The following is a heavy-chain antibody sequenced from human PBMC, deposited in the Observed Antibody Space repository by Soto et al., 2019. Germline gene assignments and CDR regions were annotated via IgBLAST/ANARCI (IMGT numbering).Heavy chain of an antibody. CDR1: GFNFNDYY. CDR3: ARRGGPGDY. J-gene: IGHJ4*02. D-gene: IGHD2-15*01. Sequence: GGSLRLSCAASGFNFNDYYMSWIRQAPGKGLEWLSYISHSGHITNYADSVKGRFTISRDNAKNSLYLQMNSLRAEDTAVYYCARRGGPGDYWGQGTLVTVSS. CDR2: ISHSGHIT. V-gene: IGHV3-11*01.